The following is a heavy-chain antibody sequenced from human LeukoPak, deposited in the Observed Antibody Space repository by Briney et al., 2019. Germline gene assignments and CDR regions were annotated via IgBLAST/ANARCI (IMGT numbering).Heavy chain of an antibody. CDR1: GFTFSTYA. J-gene: IGHJ4*01. V-gene: IGHV3-23*01. CDR3: AKTSRGNSACDSPFDF. Sequence: GGSLLLSCAASGFTFSTYAMSWVRQAPGKGLEWVSAVRGSGTDTYFADSVKGRFTISRDNSKNTLYLQMNSLRAEDTAIYYCAKTSRGNSACDSPFDFWGQGTLVTVSS. D-gene: IGHD5-12*01. CDR2: VRGSGTDT.